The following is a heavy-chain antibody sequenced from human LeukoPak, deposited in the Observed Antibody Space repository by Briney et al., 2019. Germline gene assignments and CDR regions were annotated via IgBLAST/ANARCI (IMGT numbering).Heavy chain of an antibody. CDR3: ARATYGSGSYTINKNWFDP. V-gene: IGHV1-69*05. CDR2: IIPIFGTA. D-gene: IGHD3-10*01. J-gene: IGHJ5*02. Sequence: SVRPSCKPSRGPFSSYAISWVRQAAGQGREWMGGIIPIFGTANYAQKFQGRVTITTDESTRTAYMELSSLRSEDTAVYYCARATYGSGSYTINKNWFDPWGQGTLVTVSS. CDR1: RGPFSSYA.